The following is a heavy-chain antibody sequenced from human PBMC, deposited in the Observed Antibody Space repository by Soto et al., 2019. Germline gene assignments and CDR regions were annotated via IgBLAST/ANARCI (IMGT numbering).Heavy chain of an antibody. V-gene: IGHV3-33*01. CDR3: ARDRGFLDSYYGSGSSLGDY. D-gene: IGHD3-10*01. Sequence: GGSLRLSCAASGFTFSSYGMHWVRQAPGKGLEWVAVIWYDGSNKYYADSVKGRFTISRDNSKNTLYLQMNSLRAEDTAVYYCARDRGFLDSYYGSGSSLGDYWGQGTLVTVSS. CDR2: IWYDGSNK. J-gene: IGHJ4*02. CDR1: GFTFSSYG.